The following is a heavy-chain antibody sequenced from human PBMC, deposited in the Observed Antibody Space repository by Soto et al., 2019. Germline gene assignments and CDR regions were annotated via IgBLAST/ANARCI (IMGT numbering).Heavy chain of an antibody. D-gene: IGHD6-19*01. CDR3: ARDMYSSDYFVKWFEP. J-gene: IGHJ5*02. V-gene: IGHV3-30-3*01. CDR1: GFSFSSYA. Sequence: QVRLVESGGGVVQPGRSLRLSCTASGFSFSSYAMYWFRQPPGKGLEWVAVISHDGINKHYADSVKGRVTVSRDNSNHSVDLQLNSLRGEDTAMYYCARDMYSSDYFVKWFEPWGQVTLVTVSS. CDR2: ISHDGINK.